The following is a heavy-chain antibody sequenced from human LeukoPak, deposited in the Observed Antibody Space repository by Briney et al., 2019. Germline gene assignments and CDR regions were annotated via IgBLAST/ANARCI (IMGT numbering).Heavy chain of an antibody. CDR1: GFTFSSYG. CDR3: AKDRRSTSCLDY. D-gene: IGHD2-2*01. Sequence: GGSLRLSCAASGFTFSSYGMHWVRQAPGKGLEWVAVISYDGSNKYYADSVKGRFTISRDNSKNTLYLQMNSLRAEDTAVYYCAKDRRSTSCLDYWGPGTLVTVSS. J-gene: IGHJ4*02. CDR2: ISYDGSNK. V-gene: IGHV3-30*18.